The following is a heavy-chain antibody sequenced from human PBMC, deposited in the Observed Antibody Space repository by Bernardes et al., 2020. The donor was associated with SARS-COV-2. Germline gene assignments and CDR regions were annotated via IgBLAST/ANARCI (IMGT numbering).Heavy chain of an antibody. Sequence: SETLSLTCTVSGGSISSSSYYWGWIRQPPGKGLEWIGCIYYSGSTYYNPSLKSRVTISVDTSKNQFSLKLSSVTAADTAVYYCARHARSMIFGVVIIPCWVDPWGQGTLVTVSS. V-gene: IGHV4-39*01. D-gene: IGHD3-3*01. CDR2: IYYSGST. CDR3: ARHARSMIFGVVIIPCWVDP. J-gene: IGHJ5*02. CDR1: GGSISSSSYY.